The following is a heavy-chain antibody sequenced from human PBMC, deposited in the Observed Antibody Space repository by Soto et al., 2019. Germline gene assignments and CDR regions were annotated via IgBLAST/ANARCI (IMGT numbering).Heavy chain of an antibody. CDR2: ISGSGGGT. CDR3: AKDARYSSPIITEFDY. Sequence: LRLSCAASGFTFSSYAMSWVRQAPGKGLDWVSGISGSGGGTYYADSVKGRFTISRDNSKNTLYLEMNSLRAEDTAVYYCAKDARYSSPIITEFDYWGQGTPVTVSS. J-gene: IGHJ4*02. CDR1: GFTFSSYA. V-gene: IGHV3-23*01. D-gene: IGHD6-19*01.